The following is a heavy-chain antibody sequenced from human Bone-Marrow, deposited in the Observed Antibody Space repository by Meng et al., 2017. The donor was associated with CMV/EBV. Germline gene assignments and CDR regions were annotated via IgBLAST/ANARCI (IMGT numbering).Heavy chain of an antibody. J-gene: IGHJ4*02. V-gene: IGHV4-59*13. CDR1: GGSISSYY. CDR2: IHYSGTT. CDR3: ARGAGWWGY. Sequence: SETLSLTCTVSGGSISSYYWSWIRQPPGKGLEWIGYIHYSGTTNYYPSFKGRVTISLDTSKNQFSLKLNSMTAADTAVYYCARGAGWWGYWGQGTLVTVSS. D-gene: IGHD2-15*01.